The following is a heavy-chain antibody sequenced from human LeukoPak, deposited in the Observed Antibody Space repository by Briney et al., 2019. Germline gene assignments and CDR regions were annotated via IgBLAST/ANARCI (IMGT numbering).Heavy chain of an antibody. Sequence: PGGSLRLSCAVSGFTVSSNSMSWVRQAPGKGPEWVSVIYTSGITYYADSVRGRFTISRDNSKNTLYLQMDSLTAKDTAVYYCAREDAGGTYSFDYWGQGTLVTVSS. J-gene: IGHJ4*02. CDR3: AREDAGGTYSFDY. D-gene: IGHD1-26*01. CDR1: GFTVSSNS. V-gene: IGHV3-66*01. CDR2: IYTSGIT.